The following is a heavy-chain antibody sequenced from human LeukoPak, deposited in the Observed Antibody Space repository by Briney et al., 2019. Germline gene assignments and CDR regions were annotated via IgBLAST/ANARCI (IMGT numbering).Heavy chain of an antibody. CDR2: ISSSSSYI. CDR3: AGGRVGQFLDY. D-gene: IGHD3-16*01. CDR1: ALTLSHYY. Sequence: GGSLRLSCAASALTLSHYYMSWVRQPAGKGLEWVLYISSSSSYINYADSVKGRFTITRDNAKNSLYLHMNSLRVEDTAVSYCAGGRVGQFLDYWGQGTLVTVSS. V-gene: IGHV3-11*03. J-gene: IGHJ4*02.